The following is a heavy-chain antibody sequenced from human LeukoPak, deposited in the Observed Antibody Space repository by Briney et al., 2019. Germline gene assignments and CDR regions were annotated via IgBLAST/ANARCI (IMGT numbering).Heavy chain of an antibody. CDR3: AKDCTAMVMGDAFDI. CDR2: IRYDGSNK. J-gene: IGHJ3*02. Sequence: GGSLRLSCAASGFTFSSYGMHWVRQAPGKGLEWVAFIRYDGSNKYYADSVKGRFTISRDNSKNTLYLQMNSLRAEDTAVYYCAKDCTAMVMGDAFDIWGQGTMVTVSS. V-gene: IGHV3-30*02. D-gene: IGHD5-18*01. CDR1: GFTFSSYG.